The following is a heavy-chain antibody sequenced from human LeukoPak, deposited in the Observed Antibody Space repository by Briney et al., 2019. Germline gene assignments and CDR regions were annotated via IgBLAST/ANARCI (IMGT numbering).Heavy chain of an antibody. J-gene: IGHJ4*02. CDR3: ARLHLVSSGWHPMADS. CDR1: GFTFSSYG. CDR2: INHSGST. D-gene: IGHD6-19*01. Sequence: PGGSLRLSCAASGFTFSSYGMSWIRQSPGKGLEWIGEINHSGSTNYNPSLKSRVTISVDASKIQFSLKLSSVTAADTAVYYCARLHLVSSGWHPMADSWGQGTLVTVSS. V-gene: IGHV4-34*01.